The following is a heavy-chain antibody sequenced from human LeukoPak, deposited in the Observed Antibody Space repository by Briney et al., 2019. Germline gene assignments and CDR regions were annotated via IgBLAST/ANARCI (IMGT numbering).Heavy chain of an antibody. D-gene: IGHD3-22*01. CDR1: GGSISSSGYY. CDR3: ARRSYDGSGYYYVDY. V-gene: IGHV4-39*01. CDR2: ISSGGST. Sequence: PSETLPLTCTVSGGSISSSGYYWGWIRQPPGKGLEWIGSISSGGSTHYIPSLKSRVTISVDTSKNQFSLKLSSVTAADTAVYYCARRSYDGSGYYYVDYWGQGTLVTVSS. J-gene: IGHJ4*02.